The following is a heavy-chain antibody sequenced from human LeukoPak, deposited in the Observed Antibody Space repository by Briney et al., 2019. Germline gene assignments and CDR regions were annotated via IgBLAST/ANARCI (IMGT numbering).Heavy chain of an antibody. CDR2: INHSGST. D-gene: IGHD6-13*01. CDR3: ARQKYSSSPYYFDY. CDR1: GGSISSGSYY. J-gene: IGHJ4*02. V-gene: IGHV4-39*01. Sequence: SETLSLTCTVSGGSISSGSYYWSWIRQPPGKGLEWIGEINHSGSTNYNPSLKSRVTISVDTSKNQFSLKLSSVTAADTAVYYCARQKYSSSPYYFDYWGQGTLVTVSS.